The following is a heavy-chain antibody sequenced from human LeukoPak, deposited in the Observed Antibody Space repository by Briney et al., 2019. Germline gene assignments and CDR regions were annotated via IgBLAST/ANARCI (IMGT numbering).Heavy chain of an antibody. D-gene: IGHD2-15*01. CDR2: INHSGST. J-gene: IGHJ5*02. CDR1: GGSFSGYY. V-gene: IGHV4-34*01. Sequence: PSETLSLTCAVYGGSFSGYYWSWIRQPPGKGLEWIGEINHSGSTNYNPSLKSRVTISVDTSKNQFSLKLSSVTAADTAVYYCARGTVVVVAAQLRMGWFDPWGQGTLVTVSS. CDR3: ARGTVVVVAAQLRMGWFDP.